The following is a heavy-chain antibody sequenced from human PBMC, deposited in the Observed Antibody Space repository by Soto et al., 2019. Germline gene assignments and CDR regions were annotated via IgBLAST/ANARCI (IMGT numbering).Heavy chain of an antibody. CDR3: ATRGRGSSWSDDY. Sequence: ASVKVSCKASGYTFTSYYMHWVRQAPGKGLEWMGGFDPEDGETIYAQKFQGRVTMTEDTSTDTAYMELSSLRSKDTAVYYCATRGRGSSWSDDYWGQGTLVTVSS. CDR2: FDPEDGET. V-gene: IGHV1-24*01. J-gene: IGHJ4*02. CDR1: GYTFTSYY. D-gene: IGHD6-13*01.